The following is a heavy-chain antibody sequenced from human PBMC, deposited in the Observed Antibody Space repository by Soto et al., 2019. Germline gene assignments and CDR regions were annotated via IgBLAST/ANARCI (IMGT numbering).Heavy chain of an antibody. CDR3: IYRRASWDYHGLDV. CDR1: GFSLTTGGVG. J-gene: IGHJ6*02. CDR2: IYWNDDR. Sequence: GSGPTLVNPTQTLTLTCTFCGFSLTTGGVGVGWIRQPPGSSREWLAVIYWNDDRRRSPSLENRLTITKDTSKNQVVLTMTNMDPVDTATYYCIYRRASWDYHGLDVWGQGTPVTVS. D-gene: IGHD2-21*01. V-gene: IGHV2-5*01.